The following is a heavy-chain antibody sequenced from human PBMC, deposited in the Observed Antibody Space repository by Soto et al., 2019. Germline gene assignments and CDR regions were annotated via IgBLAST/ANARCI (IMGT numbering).Heavy chain of an antibody. CDR1: GGTFSSYT. J-gene: IGHJ4*02. D-gene: IGHD4-17*01. Sequence: QVQLVQSGAEVKKPGSSVKVSCKASGGTFSSYTISWVRQAPGQGLEWMGRIIPILGIANYAQKFQGRVTITADKSTSTAYMELSSLRSEDTAVYYCASGPYGGKGGYFDYWGQGTLVTVSS. CDR2: IIPILGIA. V-gene: IGHV1-69*02. CDR3: ASGPYGGKGGYFDY.